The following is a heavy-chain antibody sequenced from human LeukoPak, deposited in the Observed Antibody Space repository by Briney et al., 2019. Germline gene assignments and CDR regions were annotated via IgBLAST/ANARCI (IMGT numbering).Heavy chain of an antibody. V-gene: IGHV3-30-3*01. Sequence: GRSLRLSCAASGFTFSSYAMHWVRQAPGKGLEWVAVISYDGSNKYYADSVKGRFTISRDNSKDTLYLQMNSLRAEDTAVYYCARDFDYRGQGTLVTVSS. J-gene: IGHJ4*02. CDR1: GFTFSSYA. CDR3: ARDFDY. CDR2: ISYDGSNK.